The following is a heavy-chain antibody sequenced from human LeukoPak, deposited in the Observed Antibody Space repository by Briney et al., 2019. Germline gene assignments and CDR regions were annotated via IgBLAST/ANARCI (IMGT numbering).Heavy chain of an antibody. V-gene: IGHV3-23*01. CDR1: GFTFNSYA. J-gene: IGHJ6*03. CDR3: AGGGGSRYYYYMDV. Sequence: GGFLRLSCAASGFTFNSYAMSWVRQAPGKGLEWVSSISGSGDSTYYADSVKGRFTISRDNSKNTLYLQMNSLRVEDAAGYYCAGGGGSRYYYYMDVWGKGTTVTVSS. D-gene: IGHD3-16*01. CDR2: ISGSGDST.